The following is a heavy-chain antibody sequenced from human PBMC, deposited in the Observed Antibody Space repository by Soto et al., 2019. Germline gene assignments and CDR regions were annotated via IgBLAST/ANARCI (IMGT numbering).Heavy chain of an antibody. Sequence: QVQLQESGPGLVKPSGTLSLTCAVSAVSISSGSFWGWVRQPPGKGLEWIGDIHHSGSTNYNPSLKSRGTIAVDTSKNHFSLKLNSVTAADTAVYYCARSAGWYAVHSWGQGILVIVSS. CDR1: AVSISSGSF. V-gene: IGHV4-4*02. CDR2: IHHSGST. D-gene: IGHD6-19*01. J-gene: IGHJ4*02. CDR3: ARSAGWYAVHS.